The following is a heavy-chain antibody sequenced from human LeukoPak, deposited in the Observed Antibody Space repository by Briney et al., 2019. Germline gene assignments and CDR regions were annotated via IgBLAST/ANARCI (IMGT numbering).Heavy chain of an antibody. CDR1: GFTFSSYS. CDR2: ISSSSSYI. CDR3: ARDSVAVAPSWYFDL. Sequence: GGSLRLSCAAPGFTFSSYSMSWVRQAPGKGLEWVSSISSSSSYIYYADSVKGRFTISRDNAKNSLYLQMNSLRAEDTAVYYCARDSVAVAPSWYFDLWGRGTLVTVSS. D-gene: IGHD6-19*01. V-gene: IGHV3-21*01. J-gene: IGHJ2*01.